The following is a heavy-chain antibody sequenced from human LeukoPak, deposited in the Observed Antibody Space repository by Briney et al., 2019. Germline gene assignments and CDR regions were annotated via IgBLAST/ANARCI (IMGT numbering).Heavy chain of an antibody. CDR1: GFTFSSYG. Sequence: PGGSLRLSCAASGFTFSSYGMHWVRQAPGKGLEWVAFIRYDGSNKYYADSVKGRFTISRDNSKNTLYLQMNSLRAEDTAVYYCAKQVTAAGTSNLDYWGQGTLVTVSS. D-gene: IGHD6-13*01. CDR3: AKQVTAAGTSNLDY. CDR2: IRYDGSNK. J-gene: IGHJ4*02. V-gene: IGHV3-30*02.